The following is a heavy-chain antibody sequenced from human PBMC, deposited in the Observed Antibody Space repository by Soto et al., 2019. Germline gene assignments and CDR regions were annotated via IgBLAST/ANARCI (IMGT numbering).Heavy chain of an antibody. Sequence: SETLSLTCTVSGGSISGYYWTWIRQPPGKGLEWIGYIYYRGSTNYNPSLKSRVTISVDTSKNQFSLKLSSVTAADTAVHYCARGGTKQLATNWFDTWGQGTLATVSS. CDR2: IYYRGST. V-gene: IGHV4-59*01. J-gene: IGHJ5*02. CDR3: ARGGTKQLATNWFDT. D-gene: IGHD6-13*01. CDR1: GGSISGYY.